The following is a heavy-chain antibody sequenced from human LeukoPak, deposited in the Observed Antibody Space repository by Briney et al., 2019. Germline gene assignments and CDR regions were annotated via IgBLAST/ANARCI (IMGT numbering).Heavy chain of an antibody. CDR1: GYTFTGYY. CDR3: GVYYDFWSGHYISGGEGHPDY. V-gene: IGHV1-2*02. J-gene: IGHJ4*02. CDR2: INPNSGGT. Sequence: ASVKVSCKASGYTFTGYYAHWVRQAPGQGLEWMGWINPNSGGTNYAQKFQGRVTMTRDTSISTAYMELSRLRSDDTAVYYCGVYYDFWSGHYISGGEGHPDYWGQGTLVTVSS. D-gene: IGHD3-3*01.